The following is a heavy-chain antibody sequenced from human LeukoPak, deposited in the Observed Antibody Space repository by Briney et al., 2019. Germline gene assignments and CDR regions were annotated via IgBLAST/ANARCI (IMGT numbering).Heavy chain of an antibody. CDR3: VRGTSREYGYGGDDPY. Sequence: PGGSLRLSCAGSEFTFSTYWMHWVRQAPGKGLVWVSRISTDGSSRSYADSVKGRFTISRDNAKNTLFLQMDSLRAEDTAVYYCVRGTSREYGYGGDDPYWGQGTLVIVSS. J-gene: IGHJ4*02. V-gene: IGHV3-74*01. CDR2: ISTDGSSR. D-gene: IGHD2-21*02. CDR1: EFTFSTYW.